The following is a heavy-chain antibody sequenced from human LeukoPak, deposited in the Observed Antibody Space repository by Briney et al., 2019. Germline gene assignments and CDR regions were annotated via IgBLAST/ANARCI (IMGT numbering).Heavy chain of an antibody. CDR1: GGSVSSGSYY. CDR2: IYYSGST. J-gene: IGHJ4*02. Sequence: SETLSLTCTVSGGSVSSGSYYWSWIRQPPGKGLEWIGYIYYSGSTNYNPSLKSRVTISVDTSKNQFSLKLSSVTAADTAVYYCARAPDYWGQGTLVTVSS. V-gene: IGHV4-61*01. CDR3: ARAPDY.